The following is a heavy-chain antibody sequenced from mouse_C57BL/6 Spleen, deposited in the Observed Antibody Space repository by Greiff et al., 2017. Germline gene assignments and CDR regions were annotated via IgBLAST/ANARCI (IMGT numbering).Heavy chain of an antibody. V-gene: IGHV1-15*01. CDR1: GYTFTDYE. D-gene: IGHD2-3*01. Sequence: VQLKESGAELVRPGASVTLSCKASGYTFTDYEMHWVKQTPVHGLEWIGAIDPETGGTAYNQKFKGKAILTAAKSSSTAYMELRSLTSEDSGVYYCTRDGVYDGYYCGRNYAVDYWGQGTSVTVSS. CDR3: TRDGVYDGYYCGRNYAVDY. CDR2: IDPETGGT. J-gene: IGHJ4*01.